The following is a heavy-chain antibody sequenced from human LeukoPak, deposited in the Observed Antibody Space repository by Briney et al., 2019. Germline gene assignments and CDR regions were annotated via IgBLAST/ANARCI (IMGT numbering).Heavy chain of an antibody. D-gene: IGHD6-19*01. V-gene: IGHV4-34*01. CDR1: GGSFSGYY. CDR3: ARDGSSGWYGTIDY. Sequence: SETLSLTCAVYGGSFSGYYWSWIRQPPGKGLEWIGEINHSGSTDYNPSLKSRVTISVDKSKNQFSLKLSSVTAADTAVYYCARDGSSGWYGTIDYWGQGTLVTVSS. CDR2: INHSGST. J-gene: IGHJ4*02.